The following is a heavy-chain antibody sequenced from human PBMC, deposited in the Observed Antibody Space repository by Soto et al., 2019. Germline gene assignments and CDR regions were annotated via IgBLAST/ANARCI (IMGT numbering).Heavy chain of an antibody. J-gene: IGHJ4*02. Sequence: GESLKISCAASGFTVSSNYMSWVRQAPGKGLEWVSVIYSGGSTYYADSVKGRFTISRDNSKNTLYLQMNSLRAEDTAVYYCARVMSSSWYLDYWGQGTLDAVSS. CDR3: ARVMSSSWYLDY. V-gene: IGHV3-53*01. CDR2: IYSGGST. D-gene: IGHD6-13*01. CDR1: GFTVSSNY.